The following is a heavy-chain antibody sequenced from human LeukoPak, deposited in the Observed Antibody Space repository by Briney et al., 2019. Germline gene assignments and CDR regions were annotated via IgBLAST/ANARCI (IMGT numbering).Heavy chain of an antibody. CDR1: GVTLKDHA. D-gene: IGHD6-13*01. CDR2: IYWNGGGE. Sequence: PGRSLRLSCTASGVTLKDHATHWLRQAPGRGLEWVSGIYWNGGGEGYADSVKGRFTISRDNAKNSLYLQMNSLRPEDTALYYCTKDVTAGGLDYWGQGTLVTVSS. V-gene: IGHV3-9*01. CDR3: TKDVTAGGLDY. J-gene: IGHJ4*02.